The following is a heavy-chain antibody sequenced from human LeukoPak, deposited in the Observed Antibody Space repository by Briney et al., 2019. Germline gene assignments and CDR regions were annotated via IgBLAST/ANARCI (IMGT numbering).Heavy chain of an antibody. J-gene: IGHJ4*02. CDR3: ARGSVVAANFDF. CDR1: GFTFSDYY. D-gene: IGHD2-15*01. V-gene: IGHV3-11*01. CDR2: ITISGSST. Sequence: GGSLRLSCAASGFTFSDYYTSWIRQAPGKGLEWVSSITISGSSTYNADSVKGRFTISRDNAKNLLYLQMNSLRAEDTAVYYCARGSVVAANFDFWGQGTLVTVSS.